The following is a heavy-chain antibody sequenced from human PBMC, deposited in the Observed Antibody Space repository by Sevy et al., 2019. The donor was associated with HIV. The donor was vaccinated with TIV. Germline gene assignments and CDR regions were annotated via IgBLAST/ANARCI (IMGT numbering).Heavy chain of an antibody. D-gene: IGHD3-10*01. Sequence: GGSLRLSCAASGFTFGNAWMSWVRQAPGKGLEWVGRIKSKTDGGTIDYAAPVKGRFSISRDDSKNTLYLQMNSLKIEDTAVYYCASRHYYGSGSYPDSWGQGILVTVSS. CDR2: IKSKTDGGTI. J-gene: IGHJ5*01. CDR3: ASRHYYGSGSYPDS. V-gene: IGHV3-15*01. CDR1: GFTFGNAW.